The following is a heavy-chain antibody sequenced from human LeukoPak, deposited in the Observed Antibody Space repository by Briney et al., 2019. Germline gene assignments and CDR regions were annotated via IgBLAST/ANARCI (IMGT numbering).Heavy chain of an antibody. D-gene: IGHD2-21*01. V-gene: IGHV3-43*01. CDR1: GFTFDYFA. Sequence: TGGSLRLSCAASGFTFDYFAMHWVRQAPGKGLEWVSLISWDGGRTSYADSVQGRFTISRDNSKSSLFLQMNSLRSDDTALYYCAKESPCGGDCPLRNWGQGTLVTVSS. CDR2: ISWDGGRT. CDR3: AKESPCGGDCPLRN. J-gene: IGHJ4*02.